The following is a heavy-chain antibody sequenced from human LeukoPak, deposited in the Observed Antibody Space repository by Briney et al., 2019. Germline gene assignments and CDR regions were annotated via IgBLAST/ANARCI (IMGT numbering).Heavy chain of an antibody. D-gene: IGHD1-14*01. V-gene: IGHV4-34*01. CDR3: ACPSGNHLYSFDY. CDR1: GGSFNGYY. J-gene: IGHJ4*02. CDR2: INHSGST. Sequence: SETLSLTCAVYGGSFNGYYWSWIRQPPGKGLEWIGEINHSGSTNYSPSLKSRVTLSVDTSKNQFSLRLSSVTAADTAVYYCACPSGNHLYSFDYWGQGTLVTVSS.